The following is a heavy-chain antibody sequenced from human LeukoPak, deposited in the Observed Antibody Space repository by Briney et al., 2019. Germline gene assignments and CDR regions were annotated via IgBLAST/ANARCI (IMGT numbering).Heavy chain of an antibody. CDR2: ISSSGSTI. V-gene: IGHV3-11*04. Sequence: GGSLRLSCAASGFTFSDYYMSWIRQAPGKGLEWVSYISSSGSTIYYADSVKGRFTISRDNAKNSLYLQMNSLRAEDTAVYYCAKDLDYGDYAQGDLDYWGQGTLVTVSS. CDR3: AKDLDYGDYAQGDLDY. D-gene: IGHD4-17*01. CDR1: GFTFSDYY. J-gene: IGHJ4*02.